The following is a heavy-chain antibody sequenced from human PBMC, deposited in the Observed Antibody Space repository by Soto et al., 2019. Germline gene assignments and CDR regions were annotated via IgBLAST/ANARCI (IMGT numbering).Heavy chain of an antibody. Sequence: ASVKVSCKASGGTFSSYTISWVRQAPGQGQEWMGRIIPILGIANYAQKSQGRVTITADKSTSTAYMELSSLRKEDTAVHSCERGAPLFCSVGSCYSAYGMVVWDQGSTVTLSS. V-gene: IGHV1-69*02. D-gene: IGHD2-15*01. J-gene: IGHJ6*02. CDR1: GGTFSSYT. CDR3: ERGAPLFCSVGSCYSAYGMVV. CDR2: IIPILGIA.